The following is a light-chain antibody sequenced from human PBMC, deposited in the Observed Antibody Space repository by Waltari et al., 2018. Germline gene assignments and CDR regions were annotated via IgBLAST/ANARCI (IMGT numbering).Light chain of an antibody. Sequence: AIRITQSPSSLSASTGDRVTITLRASQGISSYLAWYQQKPGKAPNLLIYAASTLQSGVPSRFSGSGSGTDFTLTISCLQSEDFATYYCQQYYSYPLTFGGGTKVEIK. CDR3: QQYYSYPLT. V-gene: IGKV1-8*01. J-gene: IGKJ4*01. CDR2: AAS. CDR1: QGISSY.